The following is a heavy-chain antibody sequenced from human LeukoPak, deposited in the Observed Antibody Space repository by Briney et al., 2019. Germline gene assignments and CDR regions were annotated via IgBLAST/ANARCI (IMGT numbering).Heavy chain of an antibody. CDR2: IYPGDSDT. Sequence: GESLKISCKGSGYGFTSYWIGWVRQMPGKGLEWMGIIYPGDSDTRYSPSFQGQVTISADKSISTAYLQWSSLKASDTAMYYCARHAPYYDYVWGSYRPNWFDTWGQGNLVTVSS. J-gene: IGHJ5*02. CDR1: GYGFTSYW. D-gene: IGHD3-16*02. V-gene: IGHV5-51*01. CDR3: ARHAPYYDYVWGSYRPNWFDT.